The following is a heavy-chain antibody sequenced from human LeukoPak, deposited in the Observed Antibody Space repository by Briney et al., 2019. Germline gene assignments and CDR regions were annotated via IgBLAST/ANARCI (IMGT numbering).Heavy chain of an antibody. CDR3: ARARDYGDISFDY. V-gene: IGHV6-1*01. J-gene: IGHJ4*02. D-gene: IGHD4-17*01. Sequence: SQTLSLTCAISGGSVSSNSAAWNWIRQSPSRGLEWLGRTYYKSKWYNNYAVSVKSRISINPDTSKNQFSLQLNSVTPEDTAVYFCARARDYGDISFDYWGQGTLVTVSS. CDR2: TYYKSKWYN. CDR1: GGSVSSNSAA.